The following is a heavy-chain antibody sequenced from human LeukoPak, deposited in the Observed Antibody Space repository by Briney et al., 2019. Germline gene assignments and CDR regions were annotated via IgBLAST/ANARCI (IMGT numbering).Heavy chain of an antibody. CDR3: ARVGRRTAAGTPFDY. D-gene: IGHD6-13*01. Sequence: ASVKVSCKASGYTFTAYYMHWVRQAPGQGLEWMGWINPNTGGTNYAQKFQGRVTMTRDTSISTAYMDLSRLRSDDTAVYYCARVGRRTAAGTPFDYWGQGTLVTVSS. CDR1: GYTFTAYY. V-gene: IGHV1-2*02. J-gene: IGHJ4*02. CDR2: INPNTGGT.